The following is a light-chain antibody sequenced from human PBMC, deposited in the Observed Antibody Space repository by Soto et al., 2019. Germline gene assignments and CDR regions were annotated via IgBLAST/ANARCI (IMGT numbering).Light chain of an antibody. Sequence: DIVIIQSPDSLSVSLGAAATINFMSSYSVLYSSNTKNYLAWYKQKPGQPPKLLISWASTREAGIPDRFSGSGSGTDFTLTISSLQADYVAVYYCQQYYSSPSTFGGGTKVEIK. V-gene: IGKV4-1*01. CDR2: WAS. CDR3: QQYYSSPST. CDR1: YSVLYSSNTKNY. J-gene: IGKJ4*01.